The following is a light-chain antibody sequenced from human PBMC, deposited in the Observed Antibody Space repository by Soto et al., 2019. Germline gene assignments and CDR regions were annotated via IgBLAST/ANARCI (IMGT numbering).Light chain of an antibody. V-gene: IGLV2-14*01. CDR3: SSYTSSSTYV. CDR1: SSDVGGNKY. J-gene: IGLJ1*01. CDR2: EVS. Sequence: QSVLTQPASVSGSPGQSITISCTGTSSDVGGNKYVSWYQQHPGEAPKLMIYEVSNRPSGVSNRFSGSKSGNTASLTISGLQAEDEADYYCSSYTSSSTYVFGTGTKGTVL.